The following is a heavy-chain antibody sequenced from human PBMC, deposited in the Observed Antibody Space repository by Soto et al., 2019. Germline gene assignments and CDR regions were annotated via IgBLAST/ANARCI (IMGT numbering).Heavy chain of an antibody. CDR1: GYTFTSYG. D-gene: IGHD4-4*01. Sequence: GASVKVSCKASGYTFTSYGISWVRQAPGQGLEWMGWISADNGNTKYSQKLQGRVTITTDTSASTAYMELSSLRSEDTAVYYCARDIYNYYYYYMDVWGKGTTVTVSS. V-gene: IGHV1-18*01. J-gene: IGHJ6*03. CDR2: ISADNGNT. CDR3: ARDIYNYYYYYMDV.